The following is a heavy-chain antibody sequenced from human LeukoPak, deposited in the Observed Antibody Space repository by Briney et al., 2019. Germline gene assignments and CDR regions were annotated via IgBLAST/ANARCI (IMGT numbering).Heavy chain of an antibody. Sequence: SETLSLTCTVSGGSISSYYWSWIRQPAGKGLEWIGRIYTSGSTNYNPSLKSRVTISVDTSKNQFSLKLSSVTAADTAVYYCARAGGWELNNWFDPWGQGTLVTVSS. D-gene: IGHD1-26*01. CDR3: ARAGGWELNNWFDP. J-gene: IGHJ5*02. CDR2: IYTSGST. V-gene: IGHV4-4*07. CDR1: GGSISSYY.